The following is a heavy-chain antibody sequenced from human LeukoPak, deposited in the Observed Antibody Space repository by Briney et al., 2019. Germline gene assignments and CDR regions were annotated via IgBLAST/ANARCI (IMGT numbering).Heavy chain of an antibody. Sequence: GGSLRLSCAPSGFTFSRHGMHWVRQAPGNGLEWVAIISNDGSRKYYAHSVEGRFTISRDNSKNTLYLQMDSLRAEDTAAYYCARDRAWNYFDYWGQGTLVTVSS. V-gene: IGHV3-30*03. CDR2: ISNDGSRK. CDR3: ARDRAWNYFDY. CDR1: GFTFSRHG. J-gene: IGHJ4*02. D-gene: IGHD3-3*01.